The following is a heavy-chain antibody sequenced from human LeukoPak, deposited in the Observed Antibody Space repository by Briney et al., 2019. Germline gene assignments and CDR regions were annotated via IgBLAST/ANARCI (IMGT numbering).Heavy chain of an antibody. V-gene: IGHV1-24*01. J-gene: IGHJ6*03. CDR1: GYTLTELS. CDR3: ATGNWNYGPYYYYMDV. Sequence: ASVKVSCKVSGYTLTELSMHWVRQAPGKGLEWMGGFDPEDGETIYAQKFQGRVTMTEDTSTDTAYMELSSLRSEDTAVYYCATGNWNYGPYYYYMDVWGKGTTVTVSS. D-gene: IGHD1-7*01. CDR2: FDPEDGET.